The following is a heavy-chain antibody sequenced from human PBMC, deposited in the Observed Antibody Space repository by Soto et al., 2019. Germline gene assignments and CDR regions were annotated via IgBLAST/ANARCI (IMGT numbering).Heavy chain of an antibody. V-gene: IGHV1-69*13. J-gene: IGHJ4*02. Sequence: ASVKVSCKASGGTFSSYAISWVRQAPGQGLEWMGGIIPIFGTANYAQKFQGRVTITADESTSTAYMELSSLRSEDTAVYYCASPSGPHRPFTFDYWGQGTLVTVSS. CDR3: ASPSGPHRPFTFDY. D-gene: IGHD2-15*01. CDR1: GGTFSSYA. CDR2: IIPIFGTA.